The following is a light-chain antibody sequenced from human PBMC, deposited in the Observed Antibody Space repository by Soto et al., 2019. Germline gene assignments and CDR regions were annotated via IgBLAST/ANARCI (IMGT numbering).Light chain of an antibody. CDR2: GAS. Sequence: EIVLTQSPGTLSLSPGERATLSCRTSQSVSNNYLAWYQQKPGQAPRLLIYGASSRATGIPDRFSGSGSGTDFTLSISRLEPEDFAVYYCQQYSSLWTFGQGNKV. CDR1: QSVSNNY. V-gene: IGKV3-20*01. CDR3: QQYSSLWT. J-gene: IGKJ1*01.